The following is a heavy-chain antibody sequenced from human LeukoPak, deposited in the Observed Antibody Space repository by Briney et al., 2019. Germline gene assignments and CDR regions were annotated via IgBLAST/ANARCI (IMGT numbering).Heavy chain of an antibody. CDR2: VNAGNGNT. Sequence: ASVKVSCKASGYTFTSYAMHWVRQAPGQRLEWMGWVNAGNGNTKYSQKFQGRVTITRDTSASTAYMELSSLRSEDTAVYYCARDRRRFGELDLGASRVSYGMDVWGKGTTVTVSS. D-gene: IGHD3-10*01. J-gene: IGHJ6*04. V-gene: IGHV1-3*01. CDR3: ARDRRRFGELDLGASRVSYGMDV. CDR1: GYTFTSYA.